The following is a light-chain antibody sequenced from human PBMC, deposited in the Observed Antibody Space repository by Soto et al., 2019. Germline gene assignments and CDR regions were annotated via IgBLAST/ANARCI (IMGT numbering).Light chain of an antibody. J-gene: IGKJ5*01. CDR2: ATS. Sequence: TQSPGTPSLSPGERATLSCRAVQSVTSTYMAWYQQKPGQAPRLLIYATSFRATGIPDRFRGSGSGTQFTLTISSLQSEDFAVYYCQQYNNWPVTFGQGTRLEIK. V-gene: IGKV3D-15*01. CDR1: QSVTST. CDR3: QQYNNWPVT.